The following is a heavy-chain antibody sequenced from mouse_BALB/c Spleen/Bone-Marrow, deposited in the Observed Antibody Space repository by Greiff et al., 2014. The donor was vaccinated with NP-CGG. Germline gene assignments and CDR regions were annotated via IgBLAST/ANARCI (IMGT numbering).Heavy chain of an antibody. CDR1: GFTFSAYS. Sequence: VQLKESGGGLVKPGGPLKLSCAASGFTFSAYSMSWVRQTPEKRLEWVATISSGGHDTYYPDSVKGRFTISRDNAKNTLYLQMNSLKSVDSAVYYCSRDGGYDYSYYFDYWGQGTTLTVSS. V-gene: IGHV5-6-4*01. CDR3: SRDGGYDYSYYFDY. D-gene: IGHD2-4*01. J-gene: IGHJ2*01. CDR2: ISSGGHDT.